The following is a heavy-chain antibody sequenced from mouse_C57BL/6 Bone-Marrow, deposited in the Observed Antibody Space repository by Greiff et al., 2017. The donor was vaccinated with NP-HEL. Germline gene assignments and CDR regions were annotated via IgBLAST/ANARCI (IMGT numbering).Heavy chain of an antibody. D-gene: IGHD2-1*01. Sequence: VQLQQSGAELARPGASVKLSCKASGYTFTSYGISWVKQRTGQGLEWIGEIYPRSGNTYYNEKFKGKATLTADKSSSTAYMEVRSLTSEDSAVYFCARGGIYYGNFHYAMDYWGQGTSVTVSS. CDR3: ARGGIYYGNFHYAMDY. CDR2: IYPRSGNT. V-gene: IGHV1-81*01. J-gene: IGHJ4*01. CDR1: GYTFTSYG.